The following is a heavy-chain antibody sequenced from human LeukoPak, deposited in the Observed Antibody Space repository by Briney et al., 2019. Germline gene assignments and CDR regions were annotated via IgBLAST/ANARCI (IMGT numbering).Heavy chain of an antibody. V-gene: IGHV3-23*01. D-gene: IGHD6-13*01. Sequence: GGSLRLSCAASGFTFSSYAMSWVRQAPGKGLEWVSTNSGSGGSTYYADSVKGRFTVSRDNSKNTLYLQMDSLRAEDTAIYYCTKTPRSYSSTWYYFGYWGQGTLVTVSS. CDR1: GFTFSSYA. CDR3: TKTPRSYSSTWYYFGY. J-gene: IGHJ4*02. CDR2: NSGSGGST.